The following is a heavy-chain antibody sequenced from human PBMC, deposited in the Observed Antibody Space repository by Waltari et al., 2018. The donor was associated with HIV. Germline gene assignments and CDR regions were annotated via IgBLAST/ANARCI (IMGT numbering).Heavy chain of an antibody. CDR3: AEYGSSGFKLGGALDF. J-gene: IGHJ3*01. CDR1: AFTFCSHA. D-gene: IGHD3-22*01. V-gene: IGHV3-23*04. CDR2: IGAIGGVT. Sequence: EVQLVESGGGLVKPGGSLKLSCSASAFTFCSHAMGSVRQAQGKERECVSVIGAIGGVTYVVDSMKGRFTVSRDKSKNTRYLQIYSLRGGETAVYYCAEYGSSGFKLGGALDFWVQGTVVTGSS.